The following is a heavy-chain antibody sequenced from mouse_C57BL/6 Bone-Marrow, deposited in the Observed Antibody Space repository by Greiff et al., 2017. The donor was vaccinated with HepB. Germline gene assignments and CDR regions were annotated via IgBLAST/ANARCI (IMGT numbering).Heavy chain of an antibody. CDR2: IYPGGGYT. J-gene: IGHJ2*01. V-gene: IGHV1-63*01. CDR3: ARKSRDYFDY. Sequence: VQLQQSGAELVRPGTSVKMSCKASGYTFTNYWIGWAKQRPGHGLEWIGDIYPGGGYTNYNEKFKGKATLTADKSSSTAYMQFSSLTSEDSAIYYCARKSRDYFDYWGQGTTLTVSS. CDR1: GYTFTNYW.